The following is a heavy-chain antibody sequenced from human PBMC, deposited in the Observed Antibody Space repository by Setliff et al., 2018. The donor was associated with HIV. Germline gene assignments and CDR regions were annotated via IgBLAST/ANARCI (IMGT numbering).Heavy chain of an antibody. V-gene: IGHV4-61*02. CDR1: GGSISSVSYY. CDR3: ARGDYYGMDV. Sequence: PSETLSLTCTVSGGSISSVSYYWSWIRQPAGKGLEWIGRIYTSGITDYNPSLKSRVTISIDTSKNQFSLKLSSVTAADTALYYCARGDYYGMDVWGQGTTVTVSS. J-gene: IGHJ6*02. CDR2: IYTSGIT.